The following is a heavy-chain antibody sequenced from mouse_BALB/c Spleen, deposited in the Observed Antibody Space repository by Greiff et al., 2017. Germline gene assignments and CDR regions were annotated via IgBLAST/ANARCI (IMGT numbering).Heavy chain of an antibody. CDR2: ISSGGSYT. Sequence: EVMLVESGGDLVKPGGSLKLSCAASGFTFSSYGMSWVRQTPDKRLEWVATISSGGSYTYYPDSVKGRFTISRDNAKNTLYLQMSSLKSEDTAMYYCARRGYDGGSMDYWGQGTSVTVSS. CDR3: ARRGYDGGSMDY. CDR1: GFTFSSYG. V-gene: IGHV5-6*02. D-gene: IGHD2-2*01. J-gene: IGHJ4*01.